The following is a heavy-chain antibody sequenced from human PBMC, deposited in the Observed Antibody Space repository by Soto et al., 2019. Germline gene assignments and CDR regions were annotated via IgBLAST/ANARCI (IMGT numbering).Heavy chain of an antibody. V-gene: IGHV3-33*01. CDR2: IRNDGTVR. CDR3: ASKTIDDFDF. CDR1: GFTFSRYD. D-gene: IGHD3-3*01. J-gene: IGHJ4*02. Sequence: VQLVESGGGVLRPGWSLRLSCAASGFTFSRYDMHWVRQAPGKGLEWVAVIRNDGTVRNYADSVKGRFTISRDNSKNKLYLEMSSLRTDDTALYYCASKTIDDFDFWGQGTLVTVSS.